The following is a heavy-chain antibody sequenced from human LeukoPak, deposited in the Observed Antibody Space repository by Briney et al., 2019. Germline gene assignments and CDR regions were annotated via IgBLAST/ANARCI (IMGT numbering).Heavy chain of an antibody. CDR2: IKHSGST. CDR3: ARGPYDSWSGYYYYYGMDV. Sequence: PSETLSLTCAVYGGSFSGYYWSWIRQPPGKGLEWIGEIKHSGSTNYNPSLKSRVTISVDTSKNQFSLKLSSVTAADTAVYYCARGPYDSWSGYYYYYGMDVWGQGTTVTVSS. CDR1: GGSFSGYY. V-gene: IGHV4-34*01. D-gene: IGHD3-3*01. J-gene: IGHJ6*02.